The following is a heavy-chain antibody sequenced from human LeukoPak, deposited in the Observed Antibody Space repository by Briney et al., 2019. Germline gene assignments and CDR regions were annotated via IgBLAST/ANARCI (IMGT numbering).Heavy chain of an antibody. D-gene: IGHD3-3*01. V-gene: IGHV4-59*01. J-gene: IGHJ4*02. CDR3: ARGGYDFWSGYFDY. Sequence: SETLSLTCTVSGGSISSYYWSWIRQPPGKGLEWIGYIYYSGSTNYNPSLKSRVTISVDTSKYQFSLKLSSVTAADTAVYYCARGGYDFWSGYFDYWGQGTLATVSS. CDR1: GGSISSYY. CDR2: IYYSGST.